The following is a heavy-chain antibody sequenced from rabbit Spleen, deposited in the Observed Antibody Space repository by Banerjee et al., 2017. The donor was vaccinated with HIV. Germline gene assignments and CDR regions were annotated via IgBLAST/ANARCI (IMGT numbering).Heavy chain of an antibody. J-gene: IGHJ6*01. Sequence: QEQLVESGGGLVQPGGSLKLSCKASGFSFNGGYDMCWVRQAPGKGLEWVACAYAGSSGSTYSATWAKGRFTISKTSSTTVTLQMTSLTAADTATYFCARDAGTSFSTYGMDLWGPGTLVTVS. CDR3: ARDAGTSFSTYGMDL. D-gene: IGHD8-1*01. V-gene: IGHV1S45*01. CDR2: AYAGSSGST. CDR1: GFSFNGGYD.